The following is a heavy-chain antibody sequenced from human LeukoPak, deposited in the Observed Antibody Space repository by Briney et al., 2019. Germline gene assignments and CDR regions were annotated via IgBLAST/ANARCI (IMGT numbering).Heavy chain of an antibody. CDR2: TYYRSKWYN. CDR1: GDSVSSNSAA. D-gene: IGHD3-22*01. CDR3: ARGSYYYDISGYYHVY. V-gene: IGHV6-1*01. J-gene: IGHJ4*02. Sequence: SQTLSLTCAITGDSVSSNSAAWNWIRQSPSRGLEWMGRTYYRSKWYNDYAVSVKSRITINPDTSKNQFSLQLNSVTPEDTAVYYCARGSYYYDISGYYHVYWGQRTLVTVSS.